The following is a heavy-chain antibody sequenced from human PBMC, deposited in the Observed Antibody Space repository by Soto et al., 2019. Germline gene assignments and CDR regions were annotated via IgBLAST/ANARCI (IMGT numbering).Heavy chain of an antibody. J-gene: IGHJ4*02. CDR3: ARDVGSSHGPGHPHYFDY. CDR1: GGSISSVNW. D-gene: IGHD2-2*01. Sequence: SETLSLTCAVSGGSISSVNWWSWVRQPPGKGLGWIGYIYHSGSTSYNPSLKSRVTISVDTSKNQFSLKLTSVTAADTAVYYCARDVGSSHGPGHPHYFDYWGQGTLVTVSS. V-gene: IGHV4-4*02. CDR2: IYHSGST.